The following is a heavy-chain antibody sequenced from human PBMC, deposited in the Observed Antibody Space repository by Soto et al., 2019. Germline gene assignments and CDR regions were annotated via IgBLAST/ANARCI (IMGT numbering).Heavy chain of an antibody. D-gene: IGHD1-20*01. J-gene: IGHJ6*03. CDR3: ARDTEVDNWNGYYMDV. CDR2: INAGNGNT. Sequence: ASVKVSCKASGYTFTSYAMHWVRQAPGQRLEWMGWINAGNGNTKYSQKFQGRVTITRDTSASTAYMELSSLRSEDTAVYYCARDTEVDNWNGYYMDVWGKGTTVTVSS. V-gene: IGHV1-3*01. CDR1: GYTFTSYA.